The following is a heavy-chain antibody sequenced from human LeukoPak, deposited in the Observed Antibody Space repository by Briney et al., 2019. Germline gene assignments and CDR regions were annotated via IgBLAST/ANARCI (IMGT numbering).Heavy chain of an antibody. J-gene: IGHJ4*02. CDR3: ARDLCSSTSCQLDY. D-gene: IGHD2-2*01. CDR1: GGTFSSYA. Sequence: ASVKVSCTASGGTFSSYAISWVRQAPGQGLEWMGGIIPIFGTANYAQKFQGRVTITADKSTSTAYMELSSLRSEDTAVYYCARDLCSSTSCQLDYWGQGTLVTVSS. V-gene: IGHV1-69*06. CDR2: IIPIFGTA.